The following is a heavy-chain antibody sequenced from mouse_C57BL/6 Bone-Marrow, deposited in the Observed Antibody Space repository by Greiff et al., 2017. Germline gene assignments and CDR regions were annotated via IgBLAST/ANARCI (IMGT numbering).Heavy chain of an antibody. J-gene: IGHJ3*01. Sequence: VQLQQSGAELVRPGASVKLSCTASGFNIKDDYMHWVKQRPEQGLEWIGWIDPENGDTEYASKVQGKATITADTSSNTAYLQLSSLTSEDTAVYYCTTALDYGSSWVAYWGQGTLVTVSA. D-gene: IGHD1-1*01. CDR2: IDPENGDT. V-gene: IGHV14-4*01. CDR1: GFNIKDDY. CDR3: TTALDYGSSWVAY.